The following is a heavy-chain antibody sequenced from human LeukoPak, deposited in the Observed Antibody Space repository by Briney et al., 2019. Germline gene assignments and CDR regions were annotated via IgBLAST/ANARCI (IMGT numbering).Heavy chain of an antibody. CDR3: ARDPVVVAATGVSPNWFDP. CDR1: GYTFTGYY. D-gene: IGHD2-15*01. V-gene: IGHV1-2*02. J-gene: IGHJ5*02. Sequence: ASVKVSCKASGYTFTGYYMHWVRQAPGQGLEWMGWINPNSGGTNYAQKFQGRVTMTRDTSISTAYMELSRLRSDDTAVYYCARDPVVVAATGVSPNWFDPWGQGTPVTVSS. CDR2: INPNSGGT.